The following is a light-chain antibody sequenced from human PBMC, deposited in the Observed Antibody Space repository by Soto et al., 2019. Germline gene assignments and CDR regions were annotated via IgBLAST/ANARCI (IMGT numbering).Light chain of an antibody. J-gene: IGLJ2*01. Sequence: SYELTQPPSVSVAPGETARISCGGYNVGSRSVHWYQQKPGQAPFLVIYYDSDRPSGIPERFSGSNSGNTATLIISRVEAGDEADYYCQVWEATGDQVVFGGGTKVTVL. CDR3: QVWEATGDQVV. CDR1: NVGSRS. CDR2: YDS. V-gene: IGLV3-21*01.